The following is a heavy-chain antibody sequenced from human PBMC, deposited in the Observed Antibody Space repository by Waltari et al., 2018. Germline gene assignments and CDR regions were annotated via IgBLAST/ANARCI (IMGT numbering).Heavy chain of an antibody. D-gene: IGHD3-16*02. J-gene: IGHJ4*02. CDR2: INPNTGFT. CDR3: ASIGRDFVWGSYRY. Sequence: QVHLVQSGAEVRKPGASVKVSCKASGYSFPDFHLHWVRQAPGQGLVWLGWINPNTGFTKYAPDFQARVTMTRDTSVDTAYMELTNLRSDDTAVYFCASIGRDFVWGSYRYWGQGSLVTVSS. V-gene: IGHV1-2*02. CDR1: GYSFPDFH.